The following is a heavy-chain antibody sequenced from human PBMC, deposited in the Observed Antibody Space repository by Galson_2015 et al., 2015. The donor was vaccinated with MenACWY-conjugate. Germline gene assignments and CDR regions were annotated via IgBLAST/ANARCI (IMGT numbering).Heavy chain of an antibody. V-gene: IGHV3-30*04. CDR3: ARDGGSSGYDDHDGFDI. Sequence: SLRLSCAASGSTFSTYAMHWVRQAPGKGLEWVAVISYDGTNKYYAESVKGRFTISRDNLKNTLYLQMNSLRTEDTAVYYCARDGGSSGYDDHDGFDIWGQGTEVTVSS. J-gene: IGHJ3*02. CDR2: ISYDGTNK. D-gene: IGHD5-12*01. CDR1: GSTFSTYA.